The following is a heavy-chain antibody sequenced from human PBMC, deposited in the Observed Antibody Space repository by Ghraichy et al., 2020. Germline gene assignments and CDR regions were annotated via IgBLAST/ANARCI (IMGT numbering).Heavy chain of an antibody. V-gene: IGHV6-1*01. J-gene: IGHJ5*02. CDR1: GDSVSSNSAA. D-gene: IGHD3-10*01. CDR3: ARDLRVIAPSGSYHNWFDP. CDR2: TYYRSKWYN. Sequence: SQTLSLTCVISGDSVSSNSAAWNWIRQSPSRGLEWLGRTYYRSKWYNDYAVSVKSRITINPDTSKNQFSLQLNSVTPEDTAVYYCARDLRVIAPSGSYHNWFDPWGQGTLVTVSS.